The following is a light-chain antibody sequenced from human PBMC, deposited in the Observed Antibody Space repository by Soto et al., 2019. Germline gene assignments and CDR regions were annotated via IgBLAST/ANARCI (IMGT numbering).Light chain of an antibody. V-gene: IGLV1-47*02. J-gene: IGLJ1*01. Sequence: VLPKPPPGSGTHGKRVTTSCPGGSPNIGRLYVYWYHQLPGTAPKLLIYSNDHRPSGVPDRFSGSKSGTSASLAITGLRSEDEADYYCAAWDDSLTGYVFGTGTKVTVL. CDR2: SND. CDR1: SPNIGRLY. CDR3: AAWDDSLTGYV.